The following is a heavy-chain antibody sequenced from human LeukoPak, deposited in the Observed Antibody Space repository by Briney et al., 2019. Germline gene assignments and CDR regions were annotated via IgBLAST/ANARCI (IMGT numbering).Heavy chain of an antibody. CDR1: GYTFTGYY. CDR3: ARDRDPYGYDVFGGNWFDP. J-gene: IGHJ5*02. D-gene: IGHD5-18*01. CDR2: INPNSGGT. V-gene: IGHV1-2*02. Sequence: GASVKVSCKASGYTFTGYYMHWVRQAPGQGLEWMGWINPNSGGTNYAQKFQGRVTMTRDTSISTAYMELSRLRSDDTAVYYCARDRDPYGYDVFGGNWFDPWGQGTLVTVSS.